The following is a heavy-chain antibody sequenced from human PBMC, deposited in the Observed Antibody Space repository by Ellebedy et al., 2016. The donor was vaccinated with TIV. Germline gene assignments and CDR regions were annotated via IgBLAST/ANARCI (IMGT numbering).Heavy chain of an antibody. CDR1: GFTFSDYY. CDR3: TKRIDGIYFDY. D-gene: IGHD2-15*01. J-gene: IGHJ4*01. Sequence: GESLKISCAASGFTFSDYYMSWVRQAPGKGLEWVSHISDRGTNTQYADSVKGRFTISRDNSKNMLYLQMNSLRAEDTAIYYCTKRIDGIYFDYWGQGTLVTVSS. CDR2: ISDRGTNT. V-gene: IGHV3-23*01.